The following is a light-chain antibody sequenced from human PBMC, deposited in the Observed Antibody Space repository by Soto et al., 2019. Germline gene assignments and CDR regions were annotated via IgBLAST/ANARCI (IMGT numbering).Light chain of an antibody. CDR3: QQYNNWPPRYT. V-gene: IGKV3-15*01. CDR2: GAS. Sequence: EIVMTQSPGTLSVSPEERATLSCRASQSVSSNLAWYQQKPGQAPRLLIYGASTRATGIPARFSGSGSGTEFTLTISSLQSEDFAVYYCQQYNNWPPRYTIGQGTKLEIK. CDR1: QSVSSN. J-gene: IGKJ2*01.